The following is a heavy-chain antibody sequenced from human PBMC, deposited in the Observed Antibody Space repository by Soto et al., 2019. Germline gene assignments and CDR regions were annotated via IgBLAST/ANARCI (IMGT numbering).Heavy chain of an antibody. D-gene: IGHD3-16*01. J-gene: IGHJ6*02. CDR3: ARVPSPFDYYYAMDV. Sequence: QVQLRESGPGVVMPSQTLSLTCTVSGDSISSGNKYWSWIRQPPGKGLEWIGYIFSSGTTYYNPSPKSPLTLSLDASQNQFSLKHNSLTDADTAVYFCARVPSPFDYYYAMDVWGQGTTVTVSS. CDR1: GDSISSGNKY. V-gene: IGHV4-30-4*01. CDR2: IFSSGTT.